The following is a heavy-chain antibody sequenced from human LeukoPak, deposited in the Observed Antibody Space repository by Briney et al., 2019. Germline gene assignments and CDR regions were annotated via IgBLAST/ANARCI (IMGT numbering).Heavy chain of an antibody. Sequence: GGSLRLSCAASGLTVSSNYMSWVRQAPGKGLEWVSVIYSGGSTYYADSVKGRFTISRDNPKNTLYLQMNSLRAEDTAVYYCAREGGDLLGETAPRDYYYYGMDVWGQGTTVTVSS. CDR1: GLTVSSNY. J-gene: IGHJ6*02. CDR2: IYSGGST. V-gene: IGHV3-66*01. CDR3: AREGGDLLGETAPRDYYYYGMDV. D-gene: IGHD5-18*01.